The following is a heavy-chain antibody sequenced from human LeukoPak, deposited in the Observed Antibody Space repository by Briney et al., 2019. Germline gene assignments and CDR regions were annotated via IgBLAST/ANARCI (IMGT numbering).Heavy chain of an antibody. D-gene: IGHD3-22*01. CDR1: GYTFTSYA. J-gene: IGHJ4*02. V-gene: IGHV1-3*01. CDR2: INAGNGNT. CDR3: ARYIVDYYDSSGYYDY. Sequence: GASVKVSCKASGYTFTSYAKHWVRQAPGQRLEWMGWINAGNGNTKYSQKFQGRVTITRDTSASTAYMELSSLRSEDTAVYYCARYIVDYYDSSGYYDYWGQGTLVTVSS.